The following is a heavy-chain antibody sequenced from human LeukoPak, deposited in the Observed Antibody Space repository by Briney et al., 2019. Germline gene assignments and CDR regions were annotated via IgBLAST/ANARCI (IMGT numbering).Heavy chain of an antibody. V-gene: IGHV3-23*01. J-gene: IGHJ4*02. CDR3: AKGSYYDSSGSFYFDY. D-gene: IGHD3-22*01. CDR2: ISGSGDNT. Sequence: GRSLRLSCAASGFTFSSYAMSWVRQAPGKGLEWVSGISGSGDNTYYADSEKGRFTISRDNSKNTLYVQVNSLGTEDTAAYYCAKGSYYDSSGSFYFDYWGQGTLVTVSS. CDR1: GFTFSSYA.